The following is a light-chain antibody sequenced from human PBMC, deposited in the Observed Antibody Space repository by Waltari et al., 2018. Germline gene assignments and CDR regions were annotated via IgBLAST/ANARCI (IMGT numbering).Light chain of an antibody. V-gene: IGKV3-20*01. J-gene: IGKJ1*01. Sequence: ELVLTQSPGTLSLSLGESATLPCRASPSVSRALAWYQQKPGQAPRLLIYGASTRATGIPDRVSGSGSGTDFSLTISRLEPDDFAVYYCQHYLRLPVTFGQGTTVEI. CDR1: PSVSRA. CDR3: QHYLRLPVT. CDR2: GAS.